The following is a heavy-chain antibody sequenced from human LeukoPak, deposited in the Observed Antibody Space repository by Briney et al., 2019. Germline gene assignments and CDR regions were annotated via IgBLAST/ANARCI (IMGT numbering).Heavy chain of an antibody. D-gene: IGHD3-22*01. CDR1: GFTFSNAW. J-gene: IGHJ5*02. V-gene: IGHV3-15*07. Sequence: GGSLRLSCATSGFTFSNAWMSWVRQAPGKGLEWVGRIRSNSDGGTIDYAAPVKGRFTLSRDDSKTTLYLQMNSLQTEDTAVYYCATDFYDSTWGQGTLVTVSS. CDR2: IRSNSDGGTI. CDR3: ATDFYDST.